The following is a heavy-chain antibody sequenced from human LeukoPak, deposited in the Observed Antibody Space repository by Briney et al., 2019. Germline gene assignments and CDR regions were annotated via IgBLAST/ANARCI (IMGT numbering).Heavy chain of an antibody. Sequence: SETLSLTCTVSGGSISSYYWSWIRQATGKGLEWIGRIYTSGSTNYNASLKSRVSMSVDTSKNQFSLKLSSVTAADTAVFYCARENSGSYREFDYWGQGTLVTVSS. CDR3: ARENSGSYREFDY. CDR1: GGSISSYY. CDR2: IYTSGST. V-gene: IGHV4-4*07. J-gene: IGHJ4*02. D-gene: IGHD1-26*01.